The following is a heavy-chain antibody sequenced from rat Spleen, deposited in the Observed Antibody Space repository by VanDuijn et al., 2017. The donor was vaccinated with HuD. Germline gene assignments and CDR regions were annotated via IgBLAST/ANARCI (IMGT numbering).Heavy chain of an antibody. D-gene: IGHD1-6*01. Sequence: EVQLVESGGGLVQPGRSLKLSCVVSGFPFDDFYMACVRQAPTKGLEWVASINYAGGSTYYRDSVKGRFSISRDNAKSSLYLQMDSLRSEDTATYYCTRDRILRSTGFDYWGQGVMVTVSS. J-gene: IGHJ2*01. CDR3: TRDRILRSTGFDY. V-gene: IGHV5-20*01. CDR1: GFPFDDFY. CDR2: INYAGGST.